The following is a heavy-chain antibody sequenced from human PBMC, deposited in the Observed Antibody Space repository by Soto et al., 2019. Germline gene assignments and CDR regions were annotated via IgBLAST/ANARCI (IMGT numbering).Heavy chain of an antibody. V-gene: IGHV3-21*01. J-gene: IGHJ6*02. CDR3: QREYTAWPLAYGLDV. Sequence: GGSLRLSCVGSGFTLSTYSINWVRQAPGKGLEWVSSISSRSDIYYADSVKGRFTISRDNAKNSVSLQMNSLRAEDTAVYYCQREYTAWPLAYGLDVWGQGTTVTVSS. CDR1: GFTLSTYS. CDR2: ISSRSDI. D-gene: IGHD2-2*02.